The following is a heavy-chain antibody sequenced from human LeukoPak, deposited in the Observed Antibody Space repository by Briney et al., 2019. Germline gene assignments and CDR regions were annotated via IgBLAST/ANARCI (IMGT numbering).Heavy chain of an antibody. CDR1: GVTFSSYA. D-gene: IGHD4-23*01. Sequence: GGSLRLSCAASGVTFSSYAMHWVRQAPGKGLEWVAVISYDGSNKYYADFVKGRFTISRDNSKNTLYLQMNSLRAEDTAVYYCASLYGGNIWGQGTMVTVSS. CDR2: ISYDGSNK. V-gene: IGHV3-30-3*01. CDR3: ASLYGGNI. J-gene: IGHJ3*02.